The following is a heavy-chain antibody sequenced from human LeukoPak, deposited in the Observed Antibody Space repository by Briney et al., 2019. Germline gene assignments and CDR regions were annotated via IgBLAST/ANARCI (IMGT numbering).Heavy chain of an antibody. CDR3: AGDYGEYYYGMDV. CDR2: IWYDGSNK. J-gene: IGHJ6*02. V-gene: IGHV3-33*01. D-gene: IGHD4-17*01. CDR1: GFTFSSYG. Sequence: GGSLRLSCAASGFTFSSYGMHWVRQAPGKGLEWVAVIWYDGSNKCYADSVEGRFTISRDNSKNTLYLQMNSLRAEDTAVYYCAGDYGEYYYGMDVWGQGTTVTVS.